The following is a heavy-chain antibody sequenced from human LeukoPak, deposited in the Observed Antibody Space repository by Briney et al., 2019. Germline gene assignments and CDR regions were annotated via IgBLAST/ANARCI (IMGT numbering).Heavy chain of an antibody. J-gene: IGHJ4*02. CDR2: IIPIHGST. CDR1: GGTFSNYV. D-gene: IGHD6-13*01. Sequence: SVKVSCKASGGTFSNYVITWVRQAPGQGLEWMGRIIPIHGSTNYAQKFQGRVTITTDKSTSTSFMELSSLRTEDTAMYYCTYSSNWFYYFDYWGQGTLVTVSS. V-gene: IGHV1-69*04. CDR3: TYSSNWFYYFDY.